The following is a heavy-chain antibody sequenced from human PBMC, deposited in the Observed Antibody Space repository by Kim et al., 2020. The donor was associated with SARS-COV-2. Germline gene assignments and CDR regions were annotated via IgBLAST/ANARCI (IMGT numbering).Heavy chain of an antibody. CDR1: GFTFSSYG. J-gene: IGHJ4*02. D-gene: IGHD3-3*01. V-gene: IGHV3-30*03. CDR2: ISYDGSNK. Sequence: GGSLRLSCAASGFTFSSYGMHWVRQAPGKGLEWVAVISYDGSNKYYADSVKGRFTISRDNSKNTLYLQMNSLRAEDTAVYYCATLSTALYYGFDYWGQGT. CDR3: ATLSTALYYGFDY.